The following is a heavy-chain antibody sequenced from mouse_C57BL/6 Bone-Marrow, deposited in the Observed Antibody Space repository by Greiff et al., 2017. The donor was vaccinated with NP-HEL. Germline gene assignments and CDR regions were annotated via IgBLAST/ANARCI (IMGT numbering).Heavy chain of an antibody. CDR3: ARGYYYGSSYLFAY. J-gene: IGHJ3*01. CDR2: INPGSGGT. V-gene: IGHV1-54*01. Sequence: QVQLQQSGAELVRPGTSVKVSCKASGYAFTNYLIEWVKQRPGQGLEWIGVINPGSGGTNYNEKFKGKATLTADKSSSTAYMQLSSLTSEDSAVYFCARGYYYGSSYLFAYWGQGTLVTVSA. CDR1: GYAFTNYL. D-gene: IGHD1-1*01.